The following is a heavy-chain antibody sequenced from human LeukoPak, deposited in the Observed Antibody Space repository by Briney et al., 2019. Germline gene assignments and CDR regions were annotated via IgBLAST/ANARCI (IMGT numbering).Heavy chain of an antibody. V-gene: IGHV3-30*18. Sequence: GGSLRLSCAASGFTFSSYGMHWVRQAPGKGLEWVAVISYDGSNKYYADSVKGRFTISRDNSKNTLYLQMNSLRAEDTAVYYCAKSGDGGDAFDIWGQGTMVTVSS. CDR1: GFTFSSYG. J-gene: IGHJ3*02. D-gene: IGHD5-24*01. CDR3: AKSGDGGDAFDI. CDR2: ISYDGSNK.